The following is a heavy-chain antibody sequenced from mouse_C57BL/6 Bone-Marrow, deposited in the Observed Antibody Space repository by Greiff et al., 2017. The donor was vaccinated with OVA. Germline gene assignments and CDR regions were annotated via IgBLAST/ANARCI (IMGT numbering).Heavy chain of an antibody. CDR3: ARTTVVATNFDY. Sequence: QVQLQQPGTELVKPGASVKLSCKASGYTFTSYWMHWVKQRPGQGLEWIGNINPSNGGTNYNEKFKSKATLTVDKSSSAAYMQLSSLTSEDSAVYYCARTTVVATNFDYWGQGTTLTVSS. D-gene: IGHD1-1*01. CDR1: GYTFTSYW. J-gene: IGHJ2*01. CDR2: INPSNGGT. V-gene: IGHV1-53*01.